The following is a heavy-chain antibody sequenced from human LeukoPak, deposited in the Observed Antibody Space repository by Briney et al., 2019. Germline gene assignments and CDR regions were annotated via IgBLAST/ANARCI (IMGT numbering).Heavy chain of an antibody. CDR3: ARRVAATLPAGLRGGPNWFDP. V-gene: IGHV4-31*03. Sequence: SQTLSLTCTVSGGSISSGGYYWSWIRQHPGKGLEWIGYIYYSGSTYYNPSLKSRVTISVDTSKNQFSLKLSSLTAADTAVYYCARRVAATLPAGLRGGPNWFDPWGQGTLVTVSS. D-gene: IGHD2-15*01. CDR2: IYYSGST. CDR1: GGSISSGGYY. J-gene: IGHJ5*02.